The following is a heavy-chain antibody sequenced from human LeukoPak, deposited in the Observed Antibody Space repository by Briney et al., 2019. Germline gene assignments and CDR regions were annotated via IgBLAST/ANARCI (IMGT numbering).Heavy chain of an antibody. CDR3: ARLQGSGSFSSFDY. CDR1: GFTFSTYS. Sequence: RGSLRLSCAASGFTFSTYSMNWVRQTPGKGLEWVSYISSSSSSTMYYADSVKGRFTISRDNAKNSLSLQMYSLRAEDTAVYYCARLQGSGSFSSFDYWGQGTLVTVSS. D-gene: IGHD3-10*01. CDR2: ISSSSSSTM. V-gene: IGHV3-48*01. J-gene: IGHJ4*02.